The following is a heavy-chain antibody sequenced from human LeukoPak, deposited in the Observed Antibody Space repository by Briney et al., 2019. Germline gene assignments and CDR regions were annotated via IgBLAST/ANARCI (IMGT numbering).Heavy chain of an antibody. Sequence: ASVKVSCKASGYTFPSYFMHWVRQAPGQGLEWMGIINPTGGSTTYAQKFQGRVTMTRDTSTSTVYMELSSLRSEDTAVYYCAISTRQLYYFDYWGQGTLVTVSS. D-gene: IGHD2-2*01. V-gene: IGHV1-46*01. CDR3: AISTRQLYYFDY. CDR1: GYTFPSYF. CDR2: INPTGGST. J-gene: IGHJ4*02.